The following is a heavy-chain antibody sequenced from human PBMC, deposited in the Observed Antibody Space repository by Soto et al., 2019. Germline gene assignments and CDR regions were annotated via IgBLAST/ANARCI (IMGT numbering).Heavy chain of an antibody. J-gene: IGHJ5*02. D-gene: IGHD1-1*01. Sequence: QVQLHQWGAGLLKPSETLSLTCAVFDESLSDYYYTWTRQPPGKGLEWIGEIHPSGSTHYNPSLRTRAPLTEASTKKEFSVPLLFVTAADTAVYYCSGGIDAYKGGRTWGQGTLVTVSS. CDR2: IHPSGST. CDR3: SGGIDAYKGGRT. CDR1: DESLSDYY. V-gene: IGHV4-34*01.